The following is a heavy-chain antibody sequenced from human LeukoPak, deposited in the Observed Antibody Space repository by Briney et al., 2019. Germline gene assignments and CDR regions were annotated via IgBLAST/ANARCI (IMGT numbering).Heavy chain of an antibody. CDR1: GFTFSSYA. J-gene: IGHJ4*02. Sequence: GGSLRLSCAASGFTFSSYAMSWVRQAPGKGLEWVSAISGSGDSTYYADSVKGRFTISRDNSKNTLYLQMNSLRAEDTAVYYCAKVSMVRGPPLYYFDYWGQGTLVTVSS. CDR2: ISGSGDST. D-gene: IGHD3-10*01. V-gene: IGHV3-23*01. CDR3: AKVSMVRGPPLYYFDY.